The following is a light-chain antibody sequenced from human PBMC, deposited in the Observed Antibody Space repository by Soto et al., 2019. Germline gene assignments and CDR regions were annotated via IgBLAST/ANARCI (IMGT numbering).Light chain of an antibody. CDR1: DSNIGNNY. CDR3: GTWDTSLRAGYV. J-gene: IGLJ1*01. CDR2: DSN. V-gene: IGLV1-51*01. Sequence: QSALTQPPSVSAAPGQRVTISCSGSDSNIGNNYVSWYQPLPGTAPKLLIYDSNKRPSGIPDRFSGSESGTSATLGITGLQTGDEADYYCGTWDTSLRAGYVFGTGTKVTVL.